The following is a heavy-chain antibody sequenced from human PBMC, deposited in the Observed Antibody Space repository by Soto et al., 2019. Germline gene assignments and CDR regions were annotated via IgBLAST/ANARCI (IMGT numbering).Heavy chain of an antibody. V-gene: IGHV3-33*01. CDR2: IWYDGSNK. CDR3: ARGGIAALRKGYEYYGMDV. D-gene: IGHD6-13*01. J-gene: IGHJ6*02. CDR1: GFTFSSYG. Sequence: PGGSLRLSCAASGFTFSSYGMHWVRQAPGKGLEWVAVIWYDGSNKYYADSVKGRFTISRDNSKNTLYLQMNSLRAEDTAVYYSARGGIAALRKGYEYYGMDVWGQGTTVTVSS.